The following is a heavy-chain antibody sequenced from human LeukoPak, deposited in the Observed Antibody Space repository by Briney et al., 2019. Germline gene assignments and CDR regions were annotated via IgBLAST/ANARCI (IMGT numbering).Heavy chain of an antibody. CDR3: ARDNDSRDPPHFDY. CDR1: GGSISSYY. J-gene: IGHJ4*02. V-gene: IGHV4-59*12. CDR2: IYYSGST. Sequence: SETLSLTCTVSGGSISSYYWSWIRQPPGKGLKWIGYIYYSGSTSYSPSLRSRVTISVDTSKNQFSLKLSSMTAADTAVYYCARDNDSRDPPHFDYWGQGTLVTVSS. D-gene: IGHD3-16*01.